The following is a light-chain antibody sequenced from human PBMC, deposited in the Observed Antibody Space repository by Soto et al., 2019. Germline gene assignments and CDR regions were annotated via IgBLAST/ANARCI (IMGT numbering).Light chain of an antibody. Sequence: EIVLTQSPGTLSLSPGERATLSCRASQSVSSSYLAWYQQKPGQAPRRLIYGASIRATGIPDRFSGSGSGTNFTLTISRLEPEDFAGYYCQQYGSSPPITFGQGTRLEIK. J-gene: IGKJ5*01. CDR3: QQYGSSPPIT. V-gene: IGKV3-20*01. CDR1: QSVSSSY. CDR2: GAS.